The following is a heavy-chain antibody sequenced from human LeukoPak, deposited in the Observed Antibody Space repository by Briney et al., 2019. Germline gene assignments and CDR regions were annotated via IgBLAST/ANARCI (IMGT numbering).Heavy chain of an antibody. Sequence: GGSLRLSCAASGFTFGSYAMSWVRQAPGKGLEWVSAISGSGGSTYYADSVKGRFTISRDNSKNTLYLQMNSLRAEDTAVYCCAKLDYGDYPYYFDYWGQGTLVTVSS. CDR3: AKLDYGDYPYYFDY. CDR1: GFTFGSYA. J-gene: IGHJ4*02. V-gene: IGHV3-23*01. CDR2: ISGSGGST. D-gene: IGHD4-17*01.